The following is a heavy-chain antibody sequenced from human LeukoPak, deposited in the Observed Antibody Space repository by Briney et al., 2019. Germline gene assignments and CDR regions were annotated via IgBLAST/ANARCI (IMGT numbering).Heavy chain of an antibody. CDR2: ISYDGSNK. J-gene: IGHJ4*02. Sequence: GGSLRLSCAASGFTFSSYAMHWVRQAPGKGLEWVAVISYDGSNKYYADSVKGRFTISRDNSKNTLYLQMNSLRAEDTAVYYCARGAYCSSTSCYPIDYWGQGTLVTVSS. CDR3: ARGAYCSSTSCYPIDY. D-gene: IGHD2-2*01. V-gene: IGHV3-30-3*01. CDR1: GFTFSSYA.